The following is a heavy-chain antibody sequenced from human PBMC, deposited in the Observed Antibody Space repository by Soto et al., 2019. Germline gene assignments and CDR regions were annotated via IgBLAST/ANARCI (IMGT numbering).Heavy chain of an antibody. CDR3: ARNSRTDAFDI. CDR2: IYYSGST. D-gene: IGHD6-13*01. Sequence: PSETLSLTCTVSGGSISSYYWSWIRQPPGKGLEWIGYIYYSGSTNYNPSLKSRVTISVDTPKNQFSLKLSSVTAADTAVYYCARNSRTDAFDIWGQGTMVTVSS. V-gene: IGHV4-59*01. CDR1: GGSISSYY. J-gene: IGHJ3*02.